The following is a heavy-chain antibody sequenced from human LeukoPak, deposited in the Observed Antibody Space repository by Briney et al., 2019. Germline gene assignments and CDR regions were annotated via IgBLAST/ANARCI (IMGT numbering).Heavy chain of an antibody. V-gene: IGHV1-18*01. Sequence: WASVKVSFKASGYTFTNYGFSRVRQAPGQGLEWMGWISGYSGDTNYAQKLQGRVTLTTDTSTTTAYMELRSLTSDDTAVYYCARDAYSRSSIFDSWGQGALVTVSS. CDR1: GYTFTNYG. CDR3: ARDAYSRSSIFDS. D-gene: IGHD6-6*01. J-gene: IGHJ4*02. CDR2: ISGYSGDT.